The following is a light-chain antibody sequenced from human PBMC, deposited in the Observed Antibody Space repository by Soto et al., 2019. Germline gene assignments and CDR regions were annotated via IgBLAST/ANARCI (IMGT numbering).Light chain of an antibody. J-gene: IGKJ5*01. CDR1: QGIRSA. Sequence: AIQLTQSPSSLSASVGDRVTITCRASQGIRSALAWYQQKPGKVPSLLIYDASSVESGVPSRFSGSGSGTDFSLTISSLQPEDLATYYCQQFNSYFPITFGQGTRLDIK. CDR3: QQFNSYFPIT. CDR2: DAS. V-gene: IGKV1-13*02.